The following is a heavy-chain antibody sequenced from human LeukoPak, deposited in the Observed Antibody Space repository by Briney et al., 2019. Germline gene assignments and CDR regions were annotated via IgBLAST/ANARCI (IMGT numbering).Heavy chain of an antibody. CDR3: AKDPRYTVTMIDP. CDR2: ISRTGVAT. D-gene: IGHD4-11*01. CDR1: GFTFTSFA. V-gene: IGHV3-23*01. J-gene: IGHJ5*02. Sequence: GGTLRLSCAASGFTFTSFAMSWVRQAPGKGLEWVSTISRTGVATYYANSVKGRFTISRDNSKNTLYLQMNSLRAEDTAVYYCAKDPRYTVTMIDPWGQGTLVTVSS.